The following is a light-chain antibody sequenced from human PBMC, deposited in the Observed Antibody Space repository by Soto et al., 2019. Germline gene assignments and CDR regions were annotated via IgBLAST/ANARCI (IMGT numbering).Light chain of an antibody. CDR3: QQYHNGPST. Sequence: EIGMTQCPSTLSVSPGERATLPCRASQRIXSNFVWHQQKPGQAPRILXADASTRATGSSARLSGSGSGTEFTLTISSLQSEDFAVYYCQQYHNGPSTFGQGTRLEIK. V-gene: IGKV3-15*01. J-gene: IGKJ5*01. CDR2: DAS. CDR1: QRIXSN.